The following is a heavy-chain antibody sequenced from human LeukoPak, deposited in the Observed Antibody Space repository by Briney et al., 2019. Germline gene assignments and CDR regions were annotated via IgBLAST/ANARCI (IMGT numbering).Heavy chain of an antibody. J-gene: IGHJ4*02. Sequence: PGGSLRLSCAASGFTFSKYSMNWVRQAPGKGLEWVSSISTSSTYIYYADSMKGRFTVSRDNAKKSLYLQMSSLRAEDTAVYYCARVKTSGSYLYDYWGQGTLVTVSS. CDR2: ISTSSTYI. D-gene: IGHD1-26*01. CDR1: GFTFSKYS. V-gene: IGHV3-21*01. CDR3: ARVKTSGSYLYDY.